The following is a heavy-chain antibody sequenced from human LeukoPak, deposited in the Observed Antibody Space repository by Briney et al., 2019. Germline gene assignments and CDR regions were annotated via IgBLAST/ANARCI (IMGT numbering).Heavy chain of an antibody. Sequence: GGSLRLSCAASGFTVSSSYMNWVRQAPGKGLEWVSSISSSSSYIYYADSVKGRFTISRDNAKNSLYLQMHSLRAEDTAVYYCARDTLGIPTDWGQGTLVTVSS. V-gene: IGHV3-21*01. CDR2: ISSSSSYI. J-gene: IGHJ4*02. CDR3: ARDTLGIPTD. D-gene: IGHD7-27*01. CDR1: GFTVSSSY.